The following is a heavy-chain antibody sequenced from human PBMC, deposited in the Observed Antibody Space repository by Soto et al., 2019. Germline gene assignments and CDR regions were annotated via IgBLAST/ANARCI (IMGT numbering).Heavy chain of an antibody. CDR2: MNPNTGDT. CDR3: ARSNFGSGGYFHY. CDR1: GYTFGNYD. J-gene: IGHJ4*02. Sequence: ASVKVSCKASGYTFGNYDINWVRQATGQGLEWMGWMNPNTGDTGYPQKFQGRVTMTRDTSITTAYMEMSSLRSEDTAMYYCARSNFGSGGYFHYWGQGAPVTVSS. V-gene: IGHV1-8*01. D-gene: IGHD3-16*01.